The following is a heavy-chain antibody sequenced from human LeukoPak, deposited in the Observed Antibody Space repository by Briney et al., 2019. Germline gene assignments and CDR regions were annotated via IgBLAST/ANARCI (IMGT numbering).Heavy chain of an antibody. V-gene: IGHV4-59*01. J-gene: IGHJ4*02. CDR3: VGGGVQSYDC. CDR1: GGSISRYY. CDR2: ISDTGST. D-gene: IGHD1-26*01. Sequence: SETLSLTCTVSGGSISRYYWSWIRQPPGKRLEWIGYISDTGSTNYNPSLKSRVTISVDTSNNQFSLKLTSVTAADTAMYYCVGGGVQSYDCWGQGTLVTVSS.